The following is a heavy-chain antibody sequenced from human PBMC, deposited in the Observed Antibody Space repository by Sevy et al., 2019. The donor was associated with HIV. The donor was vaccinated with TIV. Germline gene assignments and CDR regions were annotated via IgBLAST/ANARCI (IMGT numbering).Heavy chain of an antibody. D-gene: IGHD2-8*01. Sequence: SETLSLTCTVSSASFSAYYWSWIRQPAGKGLEWIGRDSTSGSTNYNPSLKSRVTMSLDTSKNHFSLKLSSVTAADTALYYCARDDLVDGGGSNWFDPWGQGALVTVSS. CDR3: ARDDLVDGGGSNWFDP. V-gene: IGHV4-4*07. CDR2: DSTSGST. CDR1: SASFSAYY. J-gene: IGHJ5*02.